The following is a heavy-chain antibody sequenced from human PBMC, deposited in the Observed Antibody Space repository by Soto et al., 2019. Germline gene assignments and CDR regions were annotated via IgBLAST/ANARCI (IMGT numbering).Heavy chain of an antibody. J-gene: IGHJ4*02. CDR1: GFSLTTSGVG. CDR2: IYWDDDK. V-gene: IGHV2-5*02. CDR3: AHRALYSGSYWDGGYFDT. Sequence: QITLRESGPTRVRPTQPLTLTCDFSGFSLTTSGVGVAWIRQPPGKAPEWLAVIYWDDDKRYSPTLKSRLTINKDXXKXPXARTMTDMDPVDTGTYYCAHRALYSGSYWDGGYFDTWGQGTPVTDSS. D-gene: IGHD1-26*01.